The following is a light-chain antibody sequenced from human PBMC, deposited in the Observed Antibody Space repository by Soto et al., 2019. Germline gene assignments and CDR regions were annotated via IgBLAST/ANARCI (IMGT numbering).Light chain of an antibody. CDR1: QSISSW. CDR3: QQYGGSQWT. V-gene: IGKV1-5*03. Sequence: DIQRTKYTYTLSASLGDRFTITCRASQSISSWLAWYQQKPGKAPKLLIYKASSLESGVPSRFSGSGSGTDFTLTISRLEPEDSAVYYCQQYGGSQWTFGQGTRLEI. CDR2: KAS. J-gene: IGKJ5*01.